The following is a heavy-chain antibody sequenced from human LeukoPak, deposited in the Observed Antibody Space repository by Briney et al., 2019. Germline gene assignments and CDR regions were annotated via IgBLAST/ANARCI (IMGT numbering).Heavy chain of an antibody. CDR2: TYYRSKWYN. V-gene: IGHV6-1*01. CDR3: ARAQYYDFWSGVYYFDY. Sequence: SQTLSLTCAISGDSVSSNSAAWNWIRQSPSRGLEWLGRTYYRSKWYNDYAVSVKSRITINPGTSKNQFSLQLNSVTPEDTAVYYCARAQYYDFWSGVYYFDYWGQGTLVTVSS. D-gene: IGHD3-3*01. J-gene: IGHJ4*02. CDR1: GDSVSSNSAA.